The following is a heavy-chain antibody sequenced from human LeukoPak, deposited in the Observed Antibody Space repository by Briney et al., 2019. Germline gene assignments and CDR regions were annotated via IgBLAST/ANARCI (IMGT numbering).Heavy chain of an antibody. CDR1: GYTFTSYY. D-gene: IGHD3-22*01. V-gene: IGHV1-46*01. J-gene: IGHJ4*02. CDR3: ARDLRDYYDSSAPGDY. Sequence: GASVKVSCKASGYTFTSYYMHWVRQAPGQGLEWMGIINPSGGSTSYAQKFQGRVTMTRDTSTSTVYMELSSLRAEDTAVYYCARDLRDYYDSSAPGDYWGQGTLVTVSS. CDR2: INPSGGST.